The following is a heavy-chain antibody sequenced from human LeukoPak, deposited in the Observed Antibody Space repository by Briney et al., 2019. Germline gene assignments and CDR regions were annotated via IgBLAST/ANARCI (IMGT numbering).Heavy chain of an antibody. CDR3: ARGESRHGYNPDY. CDR2: IDWDVDK. CDR1: GYSISNGYYW. J-gene: IGHJ4*02. D-gene: IGHD5-24*01. V-gene: IGHV2-70*11. Sequence: TLSLTCAVSGYSISNGYYWVWIRQPPGKALEWLARIDWDVDKYYSTSLKTRLTISKDTSKNQVVLTMTNMDPVDTATYYCARGESRHGYNPDYWGQGTLVTVSS.